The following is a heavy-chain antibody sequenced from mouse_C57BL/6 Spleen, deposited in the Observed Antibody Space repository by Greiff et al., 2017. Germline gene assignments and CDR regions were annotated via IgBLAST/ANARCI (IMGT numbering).Heavy chain of an antibody. J-gene: IGHJ1*03. CDR2: IYPRDGST. D-gene: IGHD1-1*01. Sequence: LQESGPELVKPGASVKLSCKASGYTFTSYDINWVKQRPGQGLEWIGWIYPRDGSTKYNEKFKGKATLTVDTSSSTAYMELHSLTSEDSAVYFCARSRITTVEPWYFDVWGTGTTVTVSS. CDR1: GYTFTSYD. V-gene: IGHV1-85*01. CDR3: ARSRITTVEPWYFDV.